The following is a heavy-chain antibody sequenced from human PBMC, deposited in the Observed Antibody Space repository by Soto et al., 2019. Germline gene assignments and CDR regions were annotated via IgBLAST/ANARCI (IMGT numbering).Heavy chain of an antibody. Sequence: SETLSLTCTFSGGSISSGGYSWSWIRQHPGKGLEWIGYIYYSGSTYYNPSLKSRVTISVDTSKNQFSLKLSSVTAADTAVYYCARGPVEMATMDYWGQGTLVTVSS. D-gene: IGHD5-12*01. CDR3: ARGPVEMATMDY. CDR2: IYYSGST. J-gene: IGHJ4*02. CDR1: GGSISSGGYS. V-gene: IGHV4-31*03.